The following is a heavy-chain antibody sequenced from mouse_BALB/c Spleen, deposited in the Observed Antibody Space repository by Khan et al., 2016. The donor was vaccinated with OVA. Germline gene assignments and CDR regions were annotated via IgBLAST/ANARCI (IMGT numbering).Heavy chain of an antibody. Sequence: IQLVQSGPELVKPGASVKISCKASGYSFTGYFMNWVMQSHGKSLEWIGRINPHIGETFYNQKFKGKAILTVDESSSTVHMELRSLASEDSAVYYCARKNGSDFDYWGKGTTLTVSS. J-gene: IGHJ2*01. CDR3: ARKNGSDFDY. V-gene: IGHV1-20*02. D-gene: IGHD1-1*01. CDR2: INPHIGET. CDR1: GYSFTGYF.